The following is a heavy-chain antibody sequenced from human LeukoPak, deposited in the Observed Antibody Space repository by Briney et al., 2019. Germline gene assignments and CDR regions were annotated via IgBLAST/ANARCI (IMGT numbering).Heavy chain of an antibody. D-gene: IGHD6-6*01. CDR2: IYYSGST. CDR3: ARGSPFYSSSSRAAFDI. V-gene: IGHV4-30-4*08. Sequence: PSETLSLTCTVSGGSISSGDYYWSWIRQPPGKGLEWIGYIYYSGSTYYNPSLKSRVTISVDTSKNQFSLKLSSATAADTAVYYCARGSPFYSSSSRAAFDIWGQGTMVTVSS. CDR1: GGSISSGDYY. J-gene: IGHJ3*02.